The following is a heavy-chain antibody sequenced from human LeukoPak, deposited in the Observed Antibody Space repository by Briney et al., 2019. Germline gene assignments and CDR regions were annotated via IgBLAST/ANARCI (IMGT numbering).Heavy chain of an antibody. Sequence: GESLKISCKGSGYSFTSYWIGWVRQMPGKGLEWMGIFYPGDSDTRYSPSFQGQVTISADKSISTAYLQWSSLKASDTAMYYCARAEVQLPDPFDYWGQGTLVTVSS. CDR2: FYPGDSDT. J-gene: IGHJ4*02. D-gene: IGHD1-1*01. V-gene: IGHV5-51*01. CDR1: GYSFTSYW. CDR3: ARAEVQLPDPFDY.